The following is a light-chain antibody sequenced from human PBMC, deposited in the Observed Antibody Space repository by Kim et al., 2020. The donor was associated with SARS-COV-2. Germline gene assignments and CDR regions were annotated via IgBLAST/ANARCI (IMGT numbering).Light chain of an antibody. CDR2: DAS. CDR1: QSISNF. J-gene: IGKJ5*01. CDR3: HQRSSWPLT. Sequence: LPAGESATLSWRARQSISNFLGWYQKKAGQAPRLLIDDASSGATGIPARFRGSGSGTDFPLTISSLEPDDFAVYYCHQRSSWPLTFGQGTRLEIK. V-gene: IGKV3-11*01.